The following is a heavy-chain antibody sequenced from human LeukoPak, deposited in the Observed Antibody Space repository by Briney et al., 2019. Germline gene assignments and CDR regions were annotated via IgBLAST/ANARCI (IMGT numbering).Heavy chain of an antibody. J-gene: IGHJ4*02. Sequence: GGSLRLSCAASGLTFSSYAMSWVRQAPGKGLEWVSAISGSGGSTYYADSVKGRFTISRDNSKNTLYLQMNSLRAEDTAVYYCAKVGLERHQFDYWGQGTLVTVSS. CDR2: ISGSGGST. D-gene: IGHD1-1*01. CDR3: AKVGLERHQFDY. CDR1: GLTFSSYA. V-gene: IGHV3-23*01.